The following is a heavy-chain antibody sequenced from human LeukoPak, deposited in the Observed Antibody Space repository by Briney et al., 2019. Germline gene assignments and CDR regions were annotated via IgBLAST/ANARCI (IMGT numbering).Heavy chain of an antibody. D-gene: IGHD3-10*01. CDR2: ISYDGSNK. J-gene: IGHJ3*02. CDR1: GFTFSNYG. V-gene: IGHV3-30*03. Sequence: GGSLRLSCAASGFTFSNYGMHWVRQAPGKGLEWVALISYDGSNKYFADSVKGRFTISRDNSKNTLYLQMHSLRAEDTAVYYCARSALGAFDIWGQGTMVTVSS. CDR3: ARSALGAFDI.